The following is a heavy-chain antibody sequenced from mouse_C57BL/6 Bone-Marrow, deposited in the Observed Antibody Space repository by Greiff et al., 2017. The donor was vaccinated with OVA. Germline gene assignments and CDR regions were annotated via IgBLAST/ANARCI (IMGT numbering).Heavy chain of an antibody. V-gene: IGHV1-19*01. CDR2: INPYNGGT. J-gene: IGHJ2*01. CDR3: AREAGSLDY. D-gene: IGHD1-1*01. CDR1: GYTFTDYY. Sequence: VQLQQSGPVLVKPGASVKMSCKASGYTFTDYYMNWVKQSHGKSLEWIGVINPYNGGTSYNQKFKGKATLTVDKSSSTAYMELNSLTSEDSAVYYCAREAGSLDYWGQGTTRTVSS.